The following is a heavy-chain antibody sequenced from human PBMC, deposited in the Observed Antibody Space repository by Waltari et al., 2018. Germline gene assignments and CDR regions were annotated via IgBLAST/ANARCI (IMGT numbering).Heavy chain of an antibody. Sequence: QMQLQESGPGLVKPSETLSLTCTVSGGFISTETYWAWVRQPPGEGVEGIGGVYYTGTTYYHPSLKSRVTIFVDTSKNQFSLNRNSVTAADTAVYYCASPPRGSSYGSYDYWGQGTLVTVSS. CDR3: ASPPRGSSYGSYDY. J-gene: IGHJ4*02. D-gene: IGHD5-18*01. CDR2: VYYTGTT. V-gene: IGHV4-39*01. CDR1: GGFISTETY.